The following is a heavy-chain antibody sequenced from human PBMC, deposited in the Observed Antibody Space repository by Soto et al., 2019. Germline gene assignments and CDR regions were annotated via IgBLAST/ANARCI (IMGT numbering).Heavy chain of an antibody. CDR2: ISAYNGNT. Sequence: VAPAKVGREASGYTFTISVITLSLKTHGQGLEWMGWISAYNGNTNYAQKLQGRVTMTTDTSTSTAYMELRSLRSDDTAVYYCARDGIVVVPAALGANYYYYGMDVWGQGTTVTVSS. CDR1: GYTFTISV. D-gene: IGHD2-2*01. J-gene: IGHJ6*02. V-gene: IGHV1-18*01. CDR3: ARDGIVVVPAALGANYYYYGMDV.